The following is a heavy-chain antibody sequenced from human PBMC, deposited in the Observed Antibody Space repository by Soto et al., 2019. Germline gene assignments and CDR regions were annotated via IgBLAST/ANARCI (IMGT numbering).Heavy chain of an antibody. J-gene: IGHJ3*02. D-gene: IGHD6-6*01. CDR1: GGSISSGDYY. CDR3: AREVGEVDYSSSSDAFDI. V-gene: IGHV4-30-4*01. CDR2: IYYSGII. Sequence: QVQLQESGPGLVKPSQTLSLTCSVSGGSISSGDYYWSWIRQPPGKGLEWIAYIYYSGIIYYNPSLKILGTMSRDTSKNQFFLNLDSLTAADTAVYYCAREVGEVDYSSSSDAFDIWGQGTMVTVSS.